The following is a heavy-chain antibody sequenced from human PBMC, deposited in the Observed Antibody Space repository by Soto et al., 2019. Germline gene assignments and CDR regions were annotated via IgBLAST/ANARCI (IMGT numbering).Heavy chain of an antibody. D-gene: IGHD5-12*01. CDR2: ISGSGGST. Sequence: SLRLSCAASGFTFSSYAMSWVRQAPGKGLEWVSAISGSGGSTYYADSVKGRFTISRDNSKNTLYLQMNSLRAEDTAVYYCAKERDPLNIVATISFDYWGQGTLVTVSS. V-gene: IGHV3-23*01. J-gene: IGHJ4*02. CDR1: GFTFSSYA. CDR3: AKERDPLNIVATISFDY.